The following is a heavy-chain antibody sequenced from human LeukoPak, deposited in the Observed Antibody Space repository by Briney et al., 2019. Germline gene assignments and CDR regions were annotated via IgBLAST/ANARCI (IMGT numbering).Heavy chain of an antibody. CDR1: GYTFTSYG. CDR3: AARASSGWFNAQPLDY. D-gene: IGHD6-19*01. V-gene: IGHV1-18*01. J-gene: IGHJ4*02. Sequence: ASVKVSCKASGYTFTSYGISWVRQAPGQGLAWMGWISAYNGNTNYAQKLQGRVTMTTDTSTSTAYMELRSLRSDDTAVYYCAARASSGWFNAQPLDYWGQGTLVTVSS. CDR2: ISAYNGNT.